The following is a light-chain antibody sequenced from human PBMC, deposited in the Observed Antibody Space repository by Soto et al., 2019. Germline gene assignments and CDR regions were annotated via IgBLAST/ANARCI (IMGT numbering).Light chain of an antibody. CDR1: SSDIGGYDY. J-gene: IGLJ1*01. V-gene: IGLV2-14*01. Sequence: QPVLTQPASVSGSPGQSITISCTGTSSDIGGYDYVSWYQQHPGKAPKLMIYELSYRPSGVSNRFSGSKSGNTASLTISGLQAEDEADYYCSSYSTITTRVFGTGTKLTVL. CDR2: ELS. CDR3: SSYSTITTRV.